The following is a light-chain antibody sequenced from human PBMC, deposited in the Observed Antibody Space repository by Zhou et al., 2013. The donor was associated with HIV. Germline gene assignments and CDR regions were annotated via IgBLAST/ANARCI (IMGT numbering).Light chain of an antibody. CDR3: QQSYSTPRH. CDR2: DAS. V-gene: IGKV1-39*01. Sequence: DIQMTQSPSSLSASVGDRVTITCRASQSISRYLNWYQQKPGKAPKLLIYDASSVQSGVPSRFTGSGSGTDFTLTISSLQPEDFATYYCQQSYSTPRHFGGGTKVEIK. CDR1: QSISRY. J-gene: IGKJ4*01.